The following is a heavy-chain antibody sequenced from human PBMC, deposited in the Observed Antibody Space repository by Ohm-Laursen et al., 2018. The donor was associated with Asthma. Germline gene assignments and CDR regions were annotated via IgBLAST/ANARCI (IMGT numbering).Heavy chain of an antibody. CDR3: ARDGPVTDESEGFYYYYYGMDV. D-gene: IGHD4-11*01. J-gene: IGHJ6*02. CDR2: ISYDGSNK. Sequence: SLRLSCAASGFTFSSYAMHWVRQAPGKGLEWVAVISYDGSNKYYADSVKGRFTISRDNSKNTLYLQMNSLRAEDTAVYYCARDGPVTDESEGFYYYYYGMDVWGQGTTVTVSS. CDR1: GFTFSSYA. V-gene: IGHV3-30-3*01.